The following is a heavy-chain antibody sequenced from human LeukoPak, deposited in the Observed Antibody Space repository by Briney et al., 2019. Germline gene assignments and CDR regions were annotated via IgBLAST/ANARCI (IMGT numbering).Heavy chain of an antibody. CDR2: IIPIFGTA. V-gene: IGHV1-69*01. CDR1: GGTFSSYA. Sequence: SVKVSCKASGGTFSSYAISWVRQAPGQGLEWMGGIIPIFGTANYAQKFQGRVTITADESTSTAYMELSSLRSEDTAVYYCARAGVWSYGGNYFDYWGQGTLVTVSS. CDR3: ARAGVWSYGGNYFDY. J-gene: IGHJ4*02. D-gene: IGHD4-23*01.